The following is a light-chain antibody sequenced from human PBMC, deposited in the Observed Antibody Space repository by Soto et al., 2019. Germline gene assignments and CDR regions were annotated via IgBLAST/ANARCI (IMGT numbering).Light chain of an antibody. CDR2: WAS. J-gene: IGKJ1*01. Sequence: DIVMTQSPDSLAVSLGERATINCKSSQSVLYSADNKNYLAWYQQKPGQPPKLLIYWASTRESGVPDRFSGSGSGTDFTRTIISLQAEDVAVYYCQQYYSTPWTFGQGTNVEIK. CDR1: QSVLYSADNKNY. V-gene: IGKV4-1*01. CDR3: QQYYSTPWT.